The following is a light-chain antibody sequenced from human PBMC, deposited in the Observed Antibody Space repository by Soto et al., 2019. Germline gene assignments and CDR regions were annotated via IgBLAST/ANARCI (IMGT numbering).Light chain of an antibody. CDR2: GNT. CDR1: SSNFGAGYD. CDR3: QTYDSSLSGLYV. Sequence: QSVLTQPPSVSGAPGQRVTISCTGGSSNFGAGYDVHWYQQLPGTAPKLLIYGNTNRPSGVPDRFSGSKSGTSASLAIAGLQTEDEGDYYCQTYDSSLSGLYVFGTGTKVTVL. V-gene: IGLV1-40*01. J-gene: IGLJ1*01.